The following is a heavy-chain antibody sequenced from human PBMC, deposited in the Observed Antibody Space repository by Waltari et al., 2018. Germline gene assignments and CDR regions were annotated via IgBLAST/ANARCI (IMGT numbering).Heavy chain of an antibody. CDR1: GYTFTSYY. V-gene: IGHV1-46*01. CDR3: AREDIVVVPAAPKAPGHYYFDY. J-gene: IGHJ4*02. CDR2: INPSGGST. D-gene: IGHD2-2*01. Sequence: QVQLVQSGAEVKKPGASVKVSCKASGYTFTSYYMHWVRQAPGQGLEWMGIINPSGGSTSYAQKFQGRVTMTRDTSTSTVYMELSSLRSEDTAVYYCAREDIVVVPAAPKAPGHYYFDYWGQGTLVTVSS.